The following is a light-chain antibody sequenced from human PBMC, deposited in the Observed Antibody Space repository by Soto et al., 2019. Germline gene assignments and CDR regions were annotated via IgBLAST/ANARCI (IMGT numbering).Light chain of an antibody. CDR2: EVS. J-gene: IGLJ2*01. V-gene: IGLV2-14*01. Sequence: QSALTQPASVSGSPGQSITISCTGTSSDIGGYNYVSWYQQHPGKAPKLMIYEVSNRPSGVSNRFSGSKSGNTASLTISGLQAEDEADYYCSSYTTDSKVIFGGGTKLTVL. CDR3: SSYTTDSKVI. CDR1: SSDIGGYNY.